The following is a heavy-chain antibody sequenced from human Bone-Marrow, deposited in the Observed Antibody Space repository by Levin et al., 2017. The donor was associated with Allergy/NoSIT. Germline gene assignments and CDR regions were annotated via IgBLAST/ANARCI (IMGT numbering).Heavy chain of an antibody. CDR2: IYSGGST. CDR1: GFTVSSNY. J-gene: IGHJ5*02. CDR3: ARVHSAPRENWFDP. V-gene: IGHV3-53*01. Sequence: GGSLRLSCAASGFTVSSNYMSWVRQAPGKGLEWVSVIYSGGSTYYADSVKGRFTISRDNSKNTLYLQMNSLRAEDTAVYYCARVHSAPRENWFDPWGQGTLVTVSS.